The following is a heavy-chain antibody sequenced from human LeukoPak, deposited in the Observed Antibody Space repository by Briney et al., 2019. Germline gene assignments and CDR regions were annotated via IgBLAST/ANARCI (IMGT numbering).Heavy chain of an antibody. V-gene: IGHV3-9*01. Sequence: GGSLRLSCAASGLTFDDYAMHWVRQAPGKGLEWVSGISWNSGSTYYADSVKGRFTISRDNSKNTLYLQMNSLRAEDTAVYYCAKDPTMGNWNPGYYFDYWGQGTLVTVSS. CDR3: AKDPTMGNWNPGYYFDY. J-gene: IGHJ4*02. CDR1: GLTFDDYA. D-gene: IGHD1-20*01. CDR2: ISWNSGST.